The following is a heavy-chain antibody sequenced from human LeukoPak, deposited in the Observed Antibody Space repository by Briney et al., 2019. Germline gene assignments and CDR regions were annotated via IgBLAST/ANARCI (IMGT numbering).Heavy chain of an antibody. D-gene: IGHD3-22*01. Sequence: ESLKISCKGSGYRFTSSWIGWVRQMPGKGLEWMGAIYPGDSDTKYSPSFQGQVTISADKSITTAYLQWSSLKASDTAMYYCARRNYYDSSGYSDYWGQGTLVTVSS. CDR2: IYPGDSDT. V-gene: IGHV5-51*01. CDR1: GYRFTSSW. J-gene: IGHJ4*02. CDR3: ARRNYYDSSGYSDY.